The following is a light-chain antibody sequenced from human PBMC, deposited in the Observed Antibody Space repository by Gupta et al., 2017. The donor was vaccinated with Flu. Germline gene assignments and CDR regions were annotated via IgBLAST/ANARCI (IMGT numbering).Light chain of an antibody. Sequence: GTLSLSPGERATLSFRARQSVKNNMLTWYHQKPGQTARLLIYGASSSFTGMLDTISGSGSGRDFSLTILRLVPEDYAVNYCRHECVSVYTFGQGTKMEIK. CDR1: QSVKNNM. J-gene: IGKJ2*01. CDR2: GAS. V-gene: IGKV3-20*01. CDR3: RHECVSVYT.